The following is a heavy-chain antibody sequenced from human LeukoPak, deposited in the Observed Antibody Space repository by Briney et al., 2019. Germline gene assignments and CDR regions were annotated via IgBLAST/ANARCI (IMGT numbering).Heavy chain of an antibody. D-gene: IGHD6-6*01. J-gene: IGHJ4*02. V-gene: IGHV3-11*01. CDR1: GFTFSDYY. Sequence: GGSLRLSCAASGFTFSDYYMSWIRQAPGKGLEWVSYISSSGSTIYYADSVKGRFTISRDNAKNSLYLQMNSLRAEDTAVYYCAKDFPYSSSSGPSLVDYWGQGTLVTVSS. CDR3: AKDFPYSSSSGPSLVDY. CDR2: ISSSGSTI.